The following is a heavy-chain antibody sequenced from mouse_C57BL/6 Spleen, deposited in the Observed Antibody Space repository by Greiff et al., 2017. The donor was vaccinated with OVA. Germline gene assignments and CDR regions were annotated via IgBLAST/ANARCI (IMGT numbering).Heavy chain of an antibody. J-gene: IGHJ2*01. CDR3: ARNLDY. Sequence: DVKLVESGGDLVKPGGSLKLSCAASGFTFSSYGMSWVRQTPDKRLEWVATISSGGSYTYYPDSVKGRFTISRDNAKNTLYLQMSSLKSEDTAMYYCARNLDYWGQGTTLTVSS. V-gene: IGHV5-6*02. CDR1: GFTFSSYG. CDR2: ISSGGSYT.